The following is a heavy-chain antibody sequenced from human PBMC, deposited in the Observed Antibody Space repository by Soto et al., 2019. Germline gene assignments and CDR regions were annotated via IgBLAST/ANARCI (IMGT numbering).Heavy chain of an antibody. V-gene: IGHV1-69*13. J-gene: IGHJ6*02. CDR3: GSVGYCSSTNCLFYYYHYGMDV. D-gene: IGHD2-2*03. CDR1: GGTLSSHA. Sequence: GASVKVSCKASGGTLSSHAISWVRQAPGRGLEWMGGIIPIFGTTNYAQNFRARVTITADESTSTAYMELSSLTSEDTAVYYCGSVGYCSSTNCLFYYYHYGMDVWGQGTTVTVSS. CDR2: IIPIFGTT.